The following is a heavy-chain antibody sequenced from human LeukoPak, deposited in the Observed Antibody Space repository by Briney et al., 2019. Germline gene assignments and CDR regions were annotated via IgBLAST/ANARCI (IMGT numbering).Heavy chain of an antibody. J-gene: IGHJ5*02. CDR1: GYTFISYD. CDR3: ARRGATSPPNIYCGGDCYTRNWFDP. V-gene: IGHV1-8*01. Sequence: ASVKVSCKASGYTFISYDINWVRQATGQGLEWMGWMNPNSGNTGYAQKFQGRVTMTRNTSISTAYMELSSLSSEDTAVYYCARRGATSPPNIYCGGDCYTRNWFDPWGQGTQVTVSS. D-gene: IGHD2-21*01. CDR2: MNPNSGNT.